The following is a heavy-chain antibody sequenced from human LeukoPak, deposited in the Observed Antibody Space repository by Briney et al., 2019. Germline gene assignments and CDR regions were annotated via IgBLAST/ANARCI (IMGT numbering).Heavy chain of an antibody. Sequence: SGPALVKPTQTLTLTCTFSGFSLSTSGMRVSWIRQPPGKALEWLARIDWDDDKFYNTSLKTRLTISKDTSKNQVVFTMTNMDPVDTATYYCARIPTYGDYACFDYWGQGTLVTVSS. V-gene: IGHV2-70*04. CDR2: IDWDDDK. CDR1: GFSLSTSGMR. J-gene: IGHJ4*02. CDR3: ARIPTYGDYACFDY. D-gene: IGHD4-17*01.